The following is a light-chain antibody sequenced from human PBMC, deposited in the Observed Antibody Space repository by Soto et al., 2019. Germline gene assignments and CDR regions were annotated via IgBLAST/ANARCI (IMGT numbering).Light chain of an antibody. V-gene: IGLV1-44*01. Sequence: QSVLTQPPSASGTPGQRVTISCSGSSSSIGSNTVNWYQQLPGTAPKLLIYGHNQRPSGLPDRFSGSRSVTSASLASCGLQSEQEADYYCAAWDESLKGRVFGAGTELSVL. CDR1: SSSIGSNT. J-gene: IGLJ2*01. CDR3: AAWDESLKGRV. CDR2: GHN.